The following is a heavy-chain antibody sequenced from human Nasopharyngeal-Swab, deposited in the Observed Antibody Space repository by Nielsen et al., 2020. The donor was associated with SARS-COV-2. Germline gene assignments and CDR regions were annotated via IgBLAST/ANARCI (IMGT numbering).Heavy chain of an antibody. V-gene: IGHV3-33*01. CDR1: GFTFSSYG. Sequence: GESLKISCAASGFTFSSYGMHWVRQAPGKGLEWVAVTWYDGSNKYYADSVKGRFTISRDNSKNTLYLQMNSLRAEDTAVYYCARVGSSWYGINYYYYMDVWGKGTTVTVSS. J-gene: IGHJ6*03. D-gene: IGHD6-13*01. CDR2: TWYDGSNK. CDR3: ARVGSSWYGINYYYYMDV.